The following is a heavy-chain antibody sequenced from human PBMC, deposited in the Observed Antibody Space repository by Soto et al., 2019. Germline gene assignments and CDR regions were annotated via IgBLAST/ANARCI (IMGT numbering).Heavy chain of an antibody. CDR3: AKDHYDSGGYYPLYYFDY. Sequence: PGGSLRLSCAASGFTFSSYAMSWVRQAPGKGLEWVSAISGSGGSTYYADSVKGRFTISRDNSKNTLYLQMNSLRAEDTAVYYCAKDHYDSGGYYPLYYFDYWGQGTLVTVSS. J-gene: IGHJ4*02. V-gene: IGHV3-23*01. CDR2: ISGSGGST. D-gene: IGHD3-22*01. CDR1: GFTFSSYA.